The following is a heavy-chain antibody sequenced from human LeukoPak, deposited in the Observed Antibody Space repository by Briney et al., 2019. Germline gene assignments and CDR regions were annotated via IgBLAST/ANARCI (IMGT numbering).Heavy chain of an antibody. CDR2: LYYSGNT. CDR1: VGHLWGYY. Sequence: PSETLSLTCAVHVGHLWGYYWGSVRQPPGKGLEWIGSLYYSGNTYYNPSLKSRVTISVDTSKNQFSLKLSLVPAADTYVYYCATHNSGCYTYFYFGGQGTLVTVSS. CDR3: ATHNSGCYTYFYF. V-gene: IGHV4-34*01. J-gene: IGHJ4*02. D-gene: IGHD2-2*02.